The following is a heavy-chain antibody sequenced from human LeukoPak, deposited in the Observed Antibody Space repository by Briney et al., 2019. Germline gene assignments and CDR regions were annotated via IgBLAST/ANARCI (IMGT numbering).Heavy chain of an antibody. CDR2: ISGSGGST. D-gene: IGHD3-22*01. CDR1: GFTFSSYA. CDR3: AKKLTYYYDSSGYLDY. J-gene: IGHJ4*02. V-gene: IGHV3-23*01. Sequence: QTGGSLRLSCAASGFTFSSYAMSWVRQAPGKGLEWVSAISGSGGSTCYADSVKGRFTISRDNSKNTLYLQMNSLRAEDTAVYYCAKKLTYYYDSSGYLDYWGQGTLVTVSS.